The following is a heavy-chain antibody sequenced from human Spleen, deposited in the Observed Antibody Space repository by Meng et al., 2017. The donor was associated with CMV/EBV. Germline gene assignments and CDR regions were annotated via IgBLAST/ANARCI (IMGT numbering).Heavy chain of an antibody. J-gene: IGHJ2*01. CDR2: ISPYSVNI. CDR1: GFTFSSYW. D-gene: IGHD3-10*01. Sequence: GESLKISCAASGFTFSSYWMSWVRQAPGKGLEWVSYISPYSVNIHYADSVKGRFTISRDNAKNSLYLQINSLRAEDTAVYYCARDRGFEGWYFDLWGRGTLVTVSS. CDR3: ARDRGFEGWYFDL. V-gene: IGHV3-21*01.